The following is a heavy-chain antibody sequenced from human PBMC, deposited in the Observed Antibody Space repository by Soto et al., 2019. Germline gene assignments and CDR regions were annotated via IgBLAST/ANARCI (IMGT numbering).Heavy chain of an antibody. Sequence: QAGGSLRLSCAASGFTFSSYAMSWVRQAPGKGLEWVSAISGSGGSTYYADSVKGRFTISRDNSKNTLYLQMNSLRAEDTAVYYCAKDIPSTYYYGSTGDYWGQGTLVTVSS. D-gene: IGHD3-10*01. CDR2: ISGSGGST. J-gene: IGHJ4*02. V-gene: IGHV3-23*01. CDR3: AKDIPSTYYYGSTGDY. CDR1: GFTFSSYA.